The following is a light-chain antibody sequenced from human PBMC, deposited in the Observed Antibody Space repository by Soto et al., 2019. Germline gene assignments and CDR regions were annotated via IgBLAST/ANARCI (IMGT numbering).Light chain of an antibody. CDR3: QQYGSSPPVT. Sequence: EMVLTQSPGTLSLSPGERATLSCRASQSVSSSYLAWYQQKPGQAPRLLIYGASSRATGIPDRFSGSGSGTDFTLTISRLEPEDFAVYYCQQYGSSPPVTFGQGKRLEIK. CDR2: GAS. V-gene: IGKV3-20*01. CDR1: QSVSSSY. J-gene: IGKJ5*01.